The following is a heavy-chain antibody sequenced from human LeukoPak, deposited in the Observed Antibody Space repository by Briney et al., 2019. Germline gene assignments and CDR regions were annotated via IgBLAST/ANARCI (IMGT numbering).Heavy chain of an antibody. Sequence: GESLKISCKGSGYSFTSYWIGWVRLMPGKGLEWMGIIYPGDSDTRYSPSFQGQVTISADKSISTAYLQWSSLKASDTAMYYCARSTAVAGRVHAFDIWGQGTMVTVSS. V-gene: IGHV5-51*01. CDR3: ARSTAVAGRVHAFDI. J-gene: IGHJ3*02. CDR1: GYSFTSYW. CDR2: IYPGDSDT. D-gene: IGHD6-19*01.